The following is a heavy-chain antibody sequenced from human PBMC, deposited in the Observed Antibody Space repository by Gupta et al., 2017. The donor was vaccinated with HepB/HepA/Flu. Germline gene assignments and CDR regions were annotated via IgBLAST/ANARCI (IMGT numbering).Heavy chain of an antibody. D-gene: IGHD1-7*01. CDR2: ISYDGSDK. V-gene: IGHV3-30*03. CDR1: GFTYSTYG. Sequence: QVQLVESGGGVVEPGRSLRLSCAASGFTYSTYGMHWVRQAPGKGLEGVAVISYDGSDKNYVDSVKGRFTISRDNSENTLYLQMSSLRAEDTAVYYCGGDNWNFPIYWGQGTLVTVAA. CDR3: GGDNWNFPIY. J-gene: IGHJ4*02.